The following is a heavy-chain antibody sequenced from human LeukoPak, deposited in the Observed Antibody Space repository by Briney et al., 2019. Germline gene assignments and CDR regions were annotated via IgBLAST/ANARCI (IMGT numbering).Heavy chain of an antibody. CDR3: AKGPVRGVIMDY. J-gene: IGHJ4*02. D-gene: IGHD3-10*01. V-gene: IGHV3-30*02. CDR2: IRYDGSNK. CDR1: GFTFSSYG. Sequence: GGSLRLSCAASGFTFSSYGMHWVRQAPGKGLEWVAFIRYDGSNKYYADSVKGRFTISRDNSKNTLYLQTNSLRAEDTAVYYCAKGPVRGVIMDYWGQGTLVTVSS.